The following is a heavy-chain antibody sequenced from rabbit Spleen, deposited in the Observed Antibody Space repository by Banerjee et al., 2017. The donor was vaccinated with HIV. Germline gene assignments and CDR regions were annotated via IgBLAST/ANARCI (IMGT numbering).Heavy chain of an antibody. Sequence: QSLEESGGGLVQPEGSLTLTCKASGFSFSSSDYMCWVRQAPGKGLEWIACIYPGSSGSTYYATWAKGRFTISKTSSTTVTLQMTSLTAADTATYFCARDDAASFSVYRSYGMDLWGPGTLVTVS. CDR2: IYPGSSGST. CDR3: ARDDAASFSVYRSYGMDL. V-gene: IGHV1S40*01. CDR1: GFSFSSSDY. J-gene: IGHJ6*01. D-gene: IGHD1-1*01.